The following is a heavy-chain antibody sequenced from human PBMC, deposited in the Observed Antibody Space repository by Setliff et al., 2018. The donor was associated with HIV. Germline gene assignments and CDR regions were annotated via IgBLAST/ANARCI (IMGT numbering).Heavy chain of an antibody. CDR1: GGSISNSRYY. Sequence: PSETLSLTCTVSGGSISNSRYYWSWIRQPPGKGLEWIGSIYYSGSTYYNPSLKSRVTISVDTSKNQFSLKLSSVTAADAAVYYCASRAYYYDSSGYLREEGFDSWGQGTLVTVSS. CDR3: ASRAYYYDSSGYLREEGFDS. J-gene: IGHJ5*01. V-gene: IGHV4-39*01. D-gene: IGHD3-22*01. CDR2: IYYSGST.